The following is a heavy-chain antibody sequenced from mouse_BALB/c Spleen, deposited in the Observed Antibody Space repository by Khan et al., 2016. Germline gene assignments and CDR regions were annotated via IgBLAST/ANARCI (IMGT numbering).Heavy chain of an antibody. CDR1: GYSITSDYA. J-gene: IGHJ2*01. CDR2: RSYSGST. Sequence: EVQLQESGPGLVKPSQSLSLTCTVTGYSITSDYAWNWIRQFPGNKLEWMGYRSYSGSTSYNPSLKSRISITRDTSKNQFFLQLNSVTTEDTATYCCARDYYGSSYFDYWGQGTTLTVSS. CDR3: ARDYYGSSYFDY. D-gene: IGHD1-1*01. V-gene: IGHV3-2*02.